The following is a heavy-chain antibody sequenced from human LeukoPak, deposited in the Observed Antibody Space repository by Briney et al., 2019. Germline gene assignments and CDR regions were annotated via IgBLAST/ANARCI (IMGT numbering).Heavy chain of an antibody. Sequence: GGSLRLSCAASGFTLSSYEMSWVRQAPGKGLEWVSYISSSGLSINYADSVKGRFTISRDNARNTLYLQMNSLRDEDTAVYYCARGPGLEWSGAASFDSWGQGTLVTVSS. V-gene: IGHV3-48*03. CDR2: ISSSGLSI. CDR3: ARGPGLEWSGAASFDS. CDR1: GFTLSSYE. D-gene: IGHD3-3*01. J-gene: IGHJ4*02.